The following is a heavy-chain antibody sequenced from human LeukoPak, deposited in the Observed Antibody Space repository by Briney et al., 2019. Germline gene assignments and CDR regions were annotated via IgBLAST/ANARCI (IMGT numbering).Heavy chain of an antibody. Sequence: ASVKVSCKASGYTFTSYDINWVRQATGQGLEWMGWMNPNSGNTGYAQKFQGRVTMTRNTSISTAYMELSSLRAEDTAVYFCARETDSTLFDYWGQGTLVTVSS. CDR3: ARETDSTLFDY. CDR1: GYTFTSYD. V-gene: IGHV1-8*01. CDR2: MNPNSGNT. D-gene: IGHD2-2*01. J-gene: IGHJ4*02.